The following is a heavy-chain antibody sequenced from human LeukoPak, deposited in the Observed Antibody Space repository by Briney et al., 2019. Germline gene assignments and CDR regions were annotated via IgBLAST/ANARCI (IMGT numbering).Heavy chain of an antibody. J-gene: IGHJ4*02. CDR2: ISSSSNYI. CDR1: GFTFSSYT. D-gene: IGHD4-4*01. CDR3: ATDLDYTFDY. Sequence: PGGSLRLSCAASGFTFSSYTMNWVRQAPGKGLEWVSSISSSSNYIYYADSMKGRFTISRDNAKNSLFLQMDSLRADDTAVYYCATDLDYTFDYWGRGTLVTVSS. V-gene: IGHV3-21*01.